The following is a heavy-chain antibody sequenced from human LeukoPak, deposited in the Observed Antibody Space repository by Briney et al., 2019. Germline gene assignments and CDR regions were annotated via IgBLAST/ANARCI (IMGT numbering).Heavy chain of an antibody. D-gene: IGHD3-16*01. Sequence: GGSPRLSCAASGFTFSNYGVNWVRQAPGKGLEWVSYISSSGSAIDYADSVKGRFTISRDNAKDSLYLQMNSLRDEDTAVYYCARDAPGGGVFFDCWGQGTLATVSS. CDR3: ARDAPGGGVFFDC. J-gene: IGHJ4*02. V-gene: IGHV3-48*02. CDR1: GFTFSNYG. CDR2: ISSSGSAI.